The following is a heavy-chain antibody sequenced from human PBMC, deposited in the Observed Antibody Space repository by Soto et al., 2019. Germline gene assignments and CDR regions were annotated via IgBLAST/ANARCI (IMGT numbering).Heavy chain of an antibody. V-gene: IGHV3-11*01. Sequence: GGSLRLSCAASGFTFSDYYMSWIRQAPGKGLEWVSYISSSGSTIYYADSVKGRFTISRDNAKKSLYLQMNSLRAEDTAVYYCAREHKLLAAAGTYYYYGMDVWGQGTTVTVLL. D-gene: IGHD6-13*01. CDR2: ISSSGSTI. CDR1: GFTFSDYY. J-gene: IGHJ6*02. CDR3: AREHKLLAAAGTYYYYGMDV.